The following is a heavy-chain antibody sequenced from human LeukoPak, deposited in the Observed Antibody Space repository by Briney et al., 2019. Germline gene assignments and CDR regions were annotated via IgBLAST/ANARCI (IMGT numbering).Heavy chain of an antibody. J-gene: IGHJ6*03. CDR3: ARGYCSGGSCYSVTVHYYMDV. CDR1: GYTFTSNY. V-gene: IGHV1-46*01. CDR2: ISPSGGST. D-gene: IGHD2-15*01. Sequence: GASVKVSCKAFGYTFTSNYMHWVRQAPGQGPEWMGVISPSGGSTTYAQKFQGRVTLTRDMSTSTDYLELSSLRSEDTAVYYCARGYCSGGSCYSVTVHYYMDVWGKGTTVTVSS.